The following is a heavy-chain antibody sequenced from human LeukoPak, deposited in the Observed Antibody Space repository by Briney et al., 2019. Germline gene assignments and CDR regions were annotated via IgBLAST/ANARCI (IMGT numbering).Heavy chain of an antibody. V-gene: IGHV4-34*01. CDR3: ASPDSSNPALDY. D-gene: IGHD6-13*01. J-gene: IGHJ4*02. CDR1: GGSFSGYY. Sequence: PSETLSLTCAVYGGSFSGYYWSWIRQPPGKGLEWIGEINHSGSTNYNPSLKSRVTISVDTSKNQFSLKLSSVTAADTAVYYRASPDSSNPALDYWGQGTLVTVSS. CDR2: INHSGST.